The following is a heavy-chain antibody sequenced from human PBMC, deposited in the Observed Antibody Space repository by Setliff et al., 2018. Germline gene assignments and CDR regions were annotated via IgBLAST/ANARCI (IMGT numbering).Heavy chain of an antibody. Sequence: ASVKVSCKASGYTFTTYDINWVRQATGQGLEWMGWMNPTSGNTGYAQNFQGRVTMTRNTSISTAYMELSSLRSEDTAVYYCARGAPGRYCSGGSCSYFDYWGQGILVPSPQ. CDR1: GYTFTTYD. CDR3: ARGAPGRYCSGGSCSYFDY. D-gene: IGHD2-15*01. J-gene: IGHJ4*02. V-gene: IGHV1-8*02. CDR2: MNPTSGNT.